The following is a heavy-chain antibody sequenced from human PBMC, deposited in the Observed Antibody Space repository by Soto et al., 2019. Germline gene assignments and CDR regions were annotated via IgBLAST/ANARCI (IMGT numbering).Heavy chain of an antibody. Sequence: QVQLQESGPGLVKPSGTLSLTCAVSGGSISSSNWWSWVRQPPGKGLEWIGEIYHSGSTNYNPSLKSRVTISVDKSKNQFSLKLSSVTAADTAVYYCARDLPGYSSGWYSDVDYYGMDVWGQGTTVTVSS. D-gene: IGHD6-19*01. CDR1: GGSISSSNW. J-gene: IGHJ6*02. CDR3: ARDLPGYSSGWYSDVDYYGMDV. V-gene: IGHV4-4*02. CDR2: IYHSGST.